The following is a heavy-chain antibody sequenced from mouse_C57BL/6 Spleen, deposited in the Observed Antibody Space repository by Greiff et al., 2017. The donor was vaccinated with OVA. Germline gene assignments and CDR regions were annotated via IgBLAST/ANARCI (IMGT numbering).Heavy chain of an antibody. Sequence: VQLQQSGAELVRPGTSVKVSCKASGYAFTNYLIEWVKQRPGQGLEWIGVINPGSGGTNYNEKFKGKATLTADKSSSTAYMQLSSLTSEDSAVYFCARGGELGLGFAYWGQGTLVTVSA. CDR2: INPGSGGT. D-gene: IGHD4-1*01. CDR3: ARGGELGLGFAY. V-gene: IGHV1-54*01. J-gene: IGHJ3*01. CDR1: GYAFTNYL.